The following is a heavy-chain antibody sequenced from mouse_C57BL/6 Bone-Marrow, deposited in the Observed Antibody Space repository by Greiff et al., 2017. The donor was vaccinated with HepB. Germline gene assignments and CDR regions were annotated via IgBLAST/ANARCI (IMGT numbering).Heavy chain of an antibody. V-gene: IGHV1-52*01. Sequence: VQLQPSGAELVRPGSSVKLSCKASGYTFTSYWMHWVKQRPIQGLEWIGNIDPSDSETHYNQKFKDKATLTVDNSSSTAYMQLSSLTSEDSAVYYWAREDSYAMDYWGQGTSVTVSS. CDR1: GYTFTSYW. CDR2: IDPSDSET. CDR3: AREDSYAMDY. J-gene: IGHJ4*01.